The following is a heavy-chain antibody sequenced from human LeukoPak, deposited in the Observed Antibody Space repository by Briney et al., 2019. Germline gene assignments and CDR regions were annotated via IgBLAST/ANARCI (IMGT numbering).Heavy chain of an antibody. D-gene: IGHD5-12*01. CDR1: GYTFTGYY. CDR2: INPKSGGT. Sequence: ASVKVSCKASGYTFTGYYMHWVRQAPGQGLEWMGWINPKSGGTNYARKFQGRVTMTRDTSISTAYMELSRLRSDDTAVYYCARDGQLRPTGYFYYYMDVWGKGTTVTISS. CDR3: ARDGQLRPTGYFYYYMDV. V-gene: IGHV1-2*02. J-gene: IGHJ6*03.